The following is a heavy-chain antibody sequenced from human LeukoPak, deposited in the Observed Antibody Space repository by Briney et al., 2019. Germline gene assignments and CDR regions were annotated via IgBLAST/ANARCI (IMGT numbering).Heavy chain of an antibody. CDR1: GYTFISYA. CDR2: INTNTGNP. D-gene: IGHD6-13*01. Sequence: ASVKVSCKASGYTFISYAMNWVRRAPGQGLEWMGWINTNTGNPTYAQGFTGRYVFSLDTSVSTAYLQISSLKAEDTAVYYCARVQSSSWSNYYYMDVWGKGTTVTVS. V-gene: IGHV7-4-1*02. CDR3: ARVQSSSWSNYYYMDV. J-gene: IGHJ6*03.